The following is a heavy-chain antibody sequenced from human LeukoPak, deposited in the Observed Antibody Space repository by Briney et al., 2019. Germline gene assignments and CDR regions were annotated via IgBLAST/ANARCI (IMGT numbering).Heavy chain of an antibody. D-gene: IGHD3-10*01. CDR3: ARDWRYYGSGTSNAYFDY. CDR2: ISSSSSYI. CDR1: GFTFSSYS. V-gene: IGHV3-21*01. J-gene: IGHJ4*02. Sequence: GGSLRLSCAASGFTFSSYSMNWVRQAPGKGLEWVSSISSSSSYIYYADSVKGRFTISRENAKNSLYLQMNSLRAEDTAVYYCARDWRYYGSGTSNAYFDYWGQGTLVTVSS.